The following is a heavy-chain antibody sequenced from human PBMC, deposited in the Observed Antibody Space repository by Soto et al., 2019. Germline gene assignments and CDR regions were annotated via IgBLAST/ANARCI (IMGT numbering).Heavy chain of an antibody. CDR2: IIPIFGTA. J-gene: IGHJ6*02. D-gene: IGHD2-21*02. CDR3: ARVRDCGGDCYSYYGMDV. Sequence: QVQLGKSGAEGKKPGSSVKVSCKASGGTFRSYAISWVRQAPGQGLEWMGGIIPIFGTANYAQKFQGRVTITADESTSTAYMELSSLRSEDTAVYYCARVRDCGGDCYSYYGMDVWGQGTTVTVSS. CDR1: GGTFRSYA. V-gene: IGHV1-69*01.